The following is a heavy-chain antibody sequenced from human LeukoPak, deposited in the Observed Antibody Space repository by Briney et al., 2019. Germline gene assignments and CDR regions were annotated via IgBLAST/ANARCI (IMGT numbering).Heavy chain of an antibody. CDR2: ISYDGSNK. CDR1: GFTFSTYA. CDR3: ARAKIASTVIYYYMDV. D-gene: IGHD2-21*02. J-gene: IGHJ6*03. V-gene: IGHV3-30*04. Sequence: PGGSLRPSCAASGFTFSTYAMHWVRQAPGKGLEWVAVISYDGSNKYYADSVKGRFTISRDNSKNTLFLQMNSLRAEDTAVYYCARAKIASTVIYYYMDVWGKGTTVTVSS.